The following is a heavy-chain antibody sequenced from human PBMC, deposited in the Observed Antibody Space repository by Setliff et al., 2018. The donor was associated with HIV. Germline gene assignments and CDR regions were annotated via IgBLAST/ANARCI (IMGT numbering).Heavy chain of an antibody. D-gene: IGHD1-1*01. CDR3: AREAHSAWNRGAVATLYFGS. Sequence: GASVKVSCKASGYTFINYDINWVLQATGQGLEWMGWMNPNSGNTGYSQKFQGRVTMTRDTSTNTVYMKLGSLRSEDTAVYYCAREAHSAWNRGAVATLYFGSWGQGTLVTVSS. CDR2: MNPNSGNT. J-gene: IGHJ4*02. CDR1: GYTFINYD. V-gene: IGHV1-8*01.